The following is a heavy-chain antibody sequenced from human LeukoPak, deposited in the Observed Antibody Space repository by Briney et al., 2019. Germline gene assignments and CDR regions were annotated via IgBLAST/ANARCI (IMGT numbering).Heavy chain of an antibody. CDR1: DASISGYY. CDR3: ASVLYGANGFDY. J-gene: IGHJ4*02. V-gene: IGHV4-59*01. CDR2: FYYTGTR. D-gene: IGHD4-23*01. Sequence: PSETLSLTCTVSDASISGYYWSWIRQPPGEGLEWIAYFYYTGTRNYNPSLKSRVTVSVDTSKNQFSLTLTSVTAADTAVYYCASVLYGANGFDYWGREPRSPSPQ.